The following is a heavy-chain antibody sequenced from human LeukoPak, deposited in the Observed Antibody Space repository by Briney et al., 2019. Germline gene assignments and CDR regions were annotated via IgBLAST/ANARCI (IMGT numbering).Heavy chain of an antibody. V-gene: IGHV4-34*01. D-gene: IGHD2-8*01. CDR3: ARNVLGYCTNGVCPRFDY. J-gene: IGHJ4*02. CDR2: INHSGST. CDR1: GGSFSGYY. Sequence: SETLSLTCSVYGGSFSGYYWSWIRQPPGKGLEWIGEINHSGSTNYNPSLKSRVTISVDTSKNQFSLKLSSVTAADTAVYYCARNVLGYCTNGVCPRFDYWGQGTLVTVSS.